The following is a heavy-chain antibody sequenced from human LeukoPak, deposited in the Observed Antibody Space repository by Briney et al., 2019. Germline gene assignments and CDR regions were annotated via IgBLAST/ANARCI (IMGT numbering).Heavy chain of an antibody. V-gene: IGHV6-1*01. CDR1: GDSVSSNSAA. Sequence: SQTLSLTCAISGDSVSSNSAAWNWIRQSSSRGLEWLGRTYYKSKWYNDYAVSLKSRITINPDTSKNQYSLQLNSVTPEDTAVYYCARGPPHYMDVWAKGTTVTVSS. J-gene: IGHJ6*03. CDR2: TYYKSKWYN. CDR3: ARGPPHYMDV.